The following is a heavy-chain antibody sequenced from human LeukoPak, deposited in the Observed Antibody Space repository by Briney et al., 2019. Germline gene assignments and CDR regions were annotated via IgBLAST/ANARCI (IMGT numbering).Heavy chain of an antibody. V-gene: IGHV3-30-3*01. D-gene: IGHD1-26*01. CDR2: ILYDGSNK. CDR3: AKGGIVGATDY. J-gene: IGHJ4*02. CDR1: GFTFSSYA. Sequence: GRSLRLSCAASGFTFSSYAMHWVRQAPGKGLEWVAVILYDGSNKYYADSVKGRFTISRDNSKNTLYLQMNSLRAEDTAVYYCAKGGIVGATDYWGQGTLVTVSS.